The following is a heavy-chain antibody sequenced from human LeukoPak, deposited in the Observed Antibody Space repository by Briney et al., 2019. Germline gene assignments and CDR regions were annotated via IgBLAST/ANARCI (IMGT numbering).Heavy chain of an antibody. D-gene: IGHD6-19*01. CDR1: GGSVSSSIR. V-gene: IGHV4-4*02. Sequence: SGTLSLTCGVSGGSVSSSIRWSWVRQPPGKGLEWIGEIHHEGSTKYSPSLKSRVTISVGKSKNQFSLKLNSMTAADTAVYYCTAQGGWYIDYWGQGTLVTVSS. CDR3: TAQGGWYIDY. CDR2: IHHEGST. J-gene: IGHJ4*02.